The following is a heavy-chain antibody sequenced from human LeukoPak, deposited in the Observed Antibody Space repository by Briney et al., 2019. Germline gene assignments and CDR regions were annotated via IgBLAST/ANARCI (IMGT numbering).Heavy chain of an antibody. CDR1: GFTVSSTF. J-gene: IGHJ4*02. V-gene: IGHV3-53*01. Sequence: GGSLRLSCAASGFTVSSTFVSWVRQAPGKRLEWVSFINDDGTTTYYADSVKGRFTISRDSSQNTLYLQMNSLRAEDTALYYCARDPAAGRLRDWGQGTLVTVSS. D-gene: IGHD1-14*01. CDR3: ARDPAAGRLRD. CDR2: INDDGTTT.